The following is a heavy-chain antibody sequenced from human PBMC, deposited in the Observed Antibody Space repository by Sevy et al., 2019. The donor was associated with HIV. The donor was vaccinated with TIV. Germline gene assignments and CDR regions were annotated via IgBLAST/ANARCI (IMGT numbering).Heavy chain of an antibody. Sequence: ASVKVSCKASGYTFTSHAMIWVRQAPGQVLEWMGWINTNTGNPTYGQGFTGRFVFSLDTSVSTAYLQISSLKAAGTAVYYCARDGAATGSDAFDIWGSTFDIWGQGTMVTVSS. CDR3: ARDGAATGSDAFDIWGSTFDI. D-gene: IGHD6-13*01. CDR1: GYTFTSHA. CDR2: INTNTGNP. V-gene: IGHV7-4-1*02. J-gene: IGHJ3*02.